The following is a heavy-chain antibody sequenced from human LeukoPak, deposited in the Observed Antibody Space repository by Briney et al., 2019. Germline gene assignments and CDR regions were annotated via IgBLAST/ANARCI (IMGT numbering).Heavy chain of an antibody. CDR3: ARDPRLYDILTGYLDY. Sequence: GASVKVSCKASGYTFTSYGISWVRQAPGQGLEWMGRIIPILGIANYAQKFQGRVTITADKSTSTAYMELSSLRSEDTAVYYCARDPRLYDILTGYLDYWGQGTLVTVSS. V-gene: IGHV1-69*04. CDR1: GYTFTSYG. D-gene: IGHD3-9*01. CDR2: IIPILGIA. J-gene: IGHJ4*02.